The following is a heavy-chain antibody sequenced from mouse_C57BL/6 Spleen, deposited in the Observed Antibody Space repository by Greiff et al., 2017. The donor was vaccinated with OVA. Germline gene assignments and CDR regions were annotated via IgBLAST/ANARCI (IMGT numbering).Heavy chain of an antibody. CDR3: ARAEPDYYPGSSYGWAMDY. CDR1: GYTFTSYG. J-gene: IGHJ4*01. Sequence: QVQLQQSGAELARPGASVKLSCKASGYTFTSYGISWVKQRTGQGLEWIGEIYPRSGNTYYNEKFKGKATLTADKSSSTAYMELRSLTSEDSAVYFCARAEPDYYPGSSYGWAMDYWGQGTSVTVSS. V-gene: IGHV1-81*01. CDR2: IYPRSGNT. D-gene: IGHD1-1*01.